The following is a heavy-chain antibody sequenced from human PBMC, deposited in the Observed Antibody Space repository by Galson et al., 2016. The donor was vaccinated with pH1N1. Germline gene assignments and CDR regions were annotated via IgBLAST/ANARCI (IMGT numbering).Heavy chain of an antibody. D-gene: IGHD3-10*01. CDR3: ARDQGGYGSGSFPAYYYYMDV. CDR1: GFTFSSYS. Sequence: LRLSCAASGFTFSSYSMNWVRQAPGKGLEWVSYISSSSTIYYADSVKGRFTISRDNAKNSLYLQMNSLRAEDTAVYYCARDQGGYGSGSFPAYYYYMDVWGKGTTVTVSS. V-gene: IGHV3-48*04. CDR2: ISSSSTI. J-gene: IGHJ6*03.